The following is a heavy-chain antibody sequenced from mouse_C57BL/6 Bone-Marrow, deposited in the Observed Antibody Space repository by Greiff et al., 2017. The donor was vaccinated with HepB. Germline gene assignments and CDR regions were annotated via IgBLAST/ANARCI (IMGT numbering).Heavy chain of an antibody. CDR1: GYSFTGYY. J-gene: IGHJ2*01. V-gene: IGHV1-42*01. CDR3: AAMVTTDFDY. Sequence: EVKLMESGPELVKPGASVKISCKASGYSFTGYYMNWVKQSPEKSLEWIGEINPSTGGTTYNQKFKAKATLTVDKSSSTAYMQLKSLTSEDSAVYYCAAMVTTDFDYWGQGTTLTVSS. CDR2: INPSTGGT. D-gene: IGHD2-2*01.